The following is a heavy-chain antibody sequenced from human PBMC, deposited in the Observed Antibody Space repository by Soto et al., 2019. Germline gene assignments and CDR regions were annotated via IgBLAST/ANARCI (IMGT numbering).Heavy chain of an antibody. Sequence: KASETLSLTCTVSGGSISSSSYYWGWIRQPPGKGLEWIGSIYYSGSTYYNPSLKSRVTISVDTSKNQFSLKLSSVTAADTAVYYCARSDYNPPYYYYYGMDVWGQGTTVTVSS. J-gene: IGHJ6*02. CDR3: ARSDYNPPYYYYYGMDV. V-gene: IGHV4-39*01. CDR2: IYYSGST. D-gene: IGHD4-17*01. CDR1: GGSISSSSYY.